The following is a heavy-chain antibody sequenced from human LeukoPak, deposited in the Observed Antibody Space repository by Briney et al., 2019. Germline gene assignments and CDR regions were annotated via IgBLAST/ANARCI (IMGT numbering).Heavy chain of an antibody. V-gene: IGHV3-21*01. Sequence: GGSLRLSCAASGFTFSSYSMNWVRQAPGKGLEWVSSISSSSSYIYYADSVKGRFTISRGNAKNSLYLQMNSLRAEDTAVYYCARDDSSSDNWFDPWGQGTLVTVSS. D-gene: IGHD6-13*01. CDR1: GFTFSSYS. CDR2: ISSSSSYI. J-gene: IGHJ5*02. CDR3: ARDDSSSDNWFDP.